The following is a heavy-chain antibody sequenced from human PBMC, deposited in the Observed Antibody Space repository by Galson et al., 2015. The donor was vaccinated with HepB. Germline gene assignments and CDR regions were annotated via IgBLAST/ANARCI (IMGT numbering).Heavy chain of an antibody. D-gene: IGHD2-21*01. V-gene: IGHV3-9*01. CDR2: ISWNSGSI. CDR3: AKSFRIYSTAFDI. J-gene: IGHJ3*02. Sequence: SLRLSCAASGFTFDDYAMHWVRQAPGKGLEWVSGISWNSGSIGYADSVKGRFTISRDNAKNSLYLQMNSLRAEDTALCYCAKSFRIYSTAFDIWGQGTMVTVSS. CDR1: GFTFDDYA.